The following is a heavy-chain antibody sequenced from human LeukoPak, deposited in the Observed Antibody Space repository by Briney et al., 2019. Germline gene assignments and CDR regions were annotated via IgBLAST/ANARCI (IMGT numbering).Heavy chain of an antibody. CDR1: GFTFSNAW. CDR2: IKSKTDGGTT. D-gene: IGHD2-2*01. V-gene: IGHV3-15*01. J-gene: IGHJ6*02. Sequence: SGGSLKLSCAASGFTFSNAWMSWVRQAPGKGLEWVGRIKSKTDGGTTDYAAPVKGRFTISRDDSKNTLYLQMNSLKTEDTAVYYCTSYCGSTSCGAGYYYYGMDVWGQGTTVTVSS. CDR3: TSYCGSTSCGAGYYYYGMDV.